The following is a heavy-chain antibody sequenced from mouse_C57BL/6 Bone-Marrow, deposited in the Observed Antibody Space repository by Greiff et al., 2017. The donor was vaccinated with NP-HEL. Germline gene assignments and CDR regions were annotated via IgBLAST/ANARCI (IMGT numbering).Heavy chain of an antibody. Sequence: EVKLQESGPGLAKPSQTLSLTCSVTGYSITSDYWNWIRKFPGNKLEYMGYISYSGSTYYNPSLKSRISITRDTSKNQYYLQLNSVTTEDTATYYCARSPLWLRRKYYAMDYWGQGTSVTVSS. CDR1: GYSITSDY. V-gene: IGHV3-8*01. D-gene: IGHD2-2*01. J-gene: IGHJ4*01. CDR2: ISYSGST. CDR3: ARSPLWLRRKYYAMDY.